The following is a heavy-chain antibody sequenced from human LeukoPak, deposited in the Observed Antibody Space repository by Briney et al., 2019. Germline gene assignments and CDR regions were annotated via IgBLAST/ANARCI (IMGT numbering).Heavy chain of an antibody. D-gene: IGHD3-10*01. CDR1: GFTVSSYY. CDR2: IKQDGSEK. J-gene: IGHJ4*02. Sequence: PGGSLRLSCVASGFTVSSYYVSWVRQAPGKGLEWVANIKQDGSEKYYVDSVKGRFTISRDNAKNSLYLQMNSLRAEDTAVYYCARIWFGESLLIDYWGQGTLVTVSS. V-gene: IGHV3-7*01. CDR3: ARIWFGESLLIDY.